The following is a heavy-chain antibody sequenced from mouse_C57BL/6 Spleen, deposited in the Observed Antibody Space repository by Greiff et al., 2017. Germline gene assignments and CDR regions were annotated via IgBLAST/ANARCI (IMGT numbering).Heavy chain of an antibody. V-gene: IGHV1-54*01. J-gene: IGHJ4*01. CDR1: GYTFTNYL. CDR3: ARRCNDYAKCY. CDR2: IHPASGGT. Sequence: QVHVKQSGAELVRPGASVTVSCKASGYTFTNYLIEWVKQRPGQGLEWIGVIHPASGGTNYNEKVKGKATLTADKSSSTAYTQLSSLTSEDSAFDFCARRCNDYAKCYWGPGASVTVSS. D-gene: IGHD6-1*01.